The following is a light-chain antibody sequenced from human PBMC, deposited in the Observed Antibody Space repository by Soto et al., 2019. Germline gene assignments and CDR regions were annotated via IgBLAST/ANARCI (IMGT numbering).Light chain of an antibody. CDR2: AAS. CDR3: QQYGSSPT. J-gene: IGKJ3*01. V-gene: IGKV1-9*01. CDR1: QGISSF. Sequence: IQLTQSPSSLSASVGDSVTITCRASQGISSFLAWYQQKPGKAPKLLIYAASTLQSGVPSRFSGSGSGTDFTLTISSLQPEDFAVYYCQQYGSSPTFGPGTKVDIK.